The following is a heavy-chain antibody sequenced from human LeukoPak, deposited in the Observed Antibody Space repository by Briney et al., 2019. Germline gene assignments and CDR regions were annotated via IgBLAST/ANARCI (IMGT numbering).Heavy chain of an antibody. CDR1: GSTFGDYW. V-gene: IGHV3-7*01. Sequence: GGSLRLSCAASGSTFGDYWMSWVRQAPGKGLEWVANIKLDGSEKYYVDSVKGRFTISRDNAKKSLFLQMNSLRAEDTAVYYCARTGDYGSGRYFRPFDYWGQGTLVTVSS. J-gene: IGHJ4*02. CDR3: ARTGDYGSGRYFRPFDY. CDR2: IKLDGSEK. D-gene: IGHD3-10*01.